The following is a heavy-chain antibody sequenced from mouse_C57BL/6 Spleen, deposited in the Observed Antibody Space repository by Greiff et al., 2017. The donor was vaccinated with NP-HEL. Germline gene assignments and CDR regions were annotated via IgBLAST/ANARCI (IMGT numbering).Heavy chain of an antibody. CDR3: TREAQAWFAY. CDR1: GYTFTDYE. Sequence: VQLQQSGAELVRPGASVTLSCKASGYTFTDYEMHWVKQTPVHGLEWIGAIDPETGGTAYNQKFKGKAILTADKSSSTAYMELRSLTSEDSAVYYCTREAQAWFAYWGQGTLVTVSA. V-gene: IGHV1-15*01. D-gene: IGHD3-2*02. J-gene: IGHJ3*01. CDR2: IDPETGGT.